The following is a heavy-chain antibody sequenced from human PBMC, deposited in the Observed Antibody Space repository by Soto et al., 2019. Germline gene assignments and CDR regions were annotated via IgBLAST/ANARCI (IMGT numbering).Heavy chain of an antibody. CDR1: GFSLSTSGVG. CDR2: IYWDDDK. CDR3: AYRGYYYGSGSSFDY. V-gene: IGHV2-5*02. Sequence: ESGPTLVNPTQTLTLTCTFSGFSLSTSGVGVGWIRQPPGKALEWLVLIYWDDDKRYNPSLKTRLTITKDTSKNQVVLTMTNMDPVDTATYYCAYRGYYYGSGSSFDYWGQGTLVPVSS. J-gene: IGHJ4*02. D-gene: IGHD3-10*01.